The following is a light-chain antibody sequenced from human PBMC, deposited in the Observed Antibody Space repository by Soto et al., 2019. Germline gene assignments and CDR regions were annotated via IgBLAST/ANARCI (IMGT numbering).Light chain of an antibody. Sequence: QSALTQPRSVSGSPGQSVTISCTGTSSDVGGYNYVSWYQQHPGKAPKLMIYDVSKRPSGVSDRFSGSKSGNTASLTISGLQAEDEADYYCCSYAGRYTVFGTGTKVTVL. J-gene: IGLJ1*01. CDR1: SSDVGGYNY. CDR3: CSYAGRYTV. CDR2: DVS. V-gene: IGLV2-11*01.